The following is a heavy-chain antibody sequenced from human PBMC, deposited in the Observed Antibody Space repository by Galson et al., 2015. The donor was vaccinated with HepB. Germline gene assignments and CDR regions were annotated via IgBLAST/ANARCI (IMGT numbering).Heavy chain of an antibody. J-gene: IGHJ4*02. Sequence: SLRLSCAASGFTSSSYAMHWVRQAPGKGLEWVAVISYDGSNKYYADSVKGRFTISRDNSKNTLYLQMNSLRAEDTAVYYCARDRGAARGYFDYWGQGTLVTVSS. CDR3: ARDRGAARGYFDY. V-gene: IGHV3-30-3*01. CDR2: ISYDGSNK. D-gene: IGHD6-6*01. CDR1: GFTSSSYA.